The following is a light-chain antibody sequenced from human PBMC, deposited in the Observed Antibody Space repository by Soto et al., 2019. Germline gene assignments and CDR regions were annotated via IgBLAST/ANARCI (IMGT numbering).Light chain of an antibody. J-gene: IGKJ1*01. V-gene: IGKV3-15*01. CDR3: QQFNNWPPWT. CDR1: QDIRSN. CDR2: DAS. Sequence: RVMTQSASTLSFAPWESANLSCRASQDIRSNLAWYQQKPGQAPRLLFYDASTRATGVPARFSGSGSGTEFTLTISSLKSEDFAVYYCQQFNNWPPWTLGQGTKVDIK.